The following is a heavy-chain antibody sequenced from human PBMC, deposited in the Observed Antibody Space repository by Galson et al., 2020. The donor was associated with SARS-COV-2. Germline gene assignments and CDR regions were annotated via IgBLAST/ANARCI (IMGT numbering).Heavy chain of an antibody. CDR3: ARGGGNNWRYGMDV. Sequence: SETLSLTCAVYGGSFSGYYWSWIRQPPGKGLEWIGEINHSGSTNYNPSLKSRVTISVDTSKNQFSLKLSSVTAADTAVYYCARGGGNNWRYGMDVWGQGTTVTVSS. CDR2: INHSGST. CDR1: GGSFSGYY. J-gene: IGHJ6*02. V-gene: IGHV4-34*01. D-gene: IGHD1-20*01.